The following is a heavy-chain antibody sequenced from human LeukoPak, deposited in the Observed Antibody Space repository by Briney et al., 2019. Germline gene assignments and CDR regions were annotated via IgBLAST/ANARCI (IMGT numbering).Heavy chain of an antibody. CDR3: AKDDYDSSGYYRPQNY. V-gene: IGHV3-23*01. CDR1: GFTFSSYA. D-gene: IGHD3-22*01. Sequence: GGSLRLSCAASGFTFSSYAMHWVRQAPGKGLEWVSGISGSGDDTYYADSVRGRFIISRDTSKSTLYLQMNSLRAEDTALYYCAKDDYDSSGYYRPQNYWGQGALVTVSS. CDR2: ISGSGDDT. J-gene: IGHJ4*02.